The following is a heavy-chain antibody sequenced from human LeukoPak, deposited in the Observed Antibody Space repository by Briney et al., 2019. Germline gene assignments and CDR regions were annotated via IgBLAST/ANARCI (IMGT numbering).Heavy chain of an antibody. V-gene: IGHV3-21*01. D-gene: IGHD2-2*01. Sequence: GGSLRLSCAASGFIFSSYSMNWVRQAPGKGLEWVSFISSSSSYIYYADSVKGRFTISRDNAKNSLYLQMNSLRAEDTAVYYCARDPYLPGYCSSTSCVPMDVWGKGTTVTVSS. CDR1: GFIFSSYS. J-gene: IGHJ6*03. CDR2: ISSSSSYI. CDR3: ARDPYLPGYCSSTSCVPMDV.